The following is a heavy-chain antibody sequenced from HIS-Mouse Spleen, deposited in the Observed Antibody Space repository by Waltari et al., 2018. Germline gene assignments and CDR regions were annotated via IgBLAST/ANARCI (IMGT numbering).Heavy chain of an antibody. CDR3: AIYIAAAGFDY. J-gene: IGHJ4*02. CDR2: IYYSGST. CDR1: GGPISSSSYS. D-gene: IGHD6-13*01. V-gene: IGHV4-39*07. Sequence: QLQLQESGPGLVKPSETLSLTCTVSGGPISSSSYSWGWIRQPPGKGLEWIGSIYYSGSTYYNPSLKSRVTISVDTSKNQFSLKLSSVTAADTAVYYCAIYIAAAGFDYWGQGTLVTVSS.